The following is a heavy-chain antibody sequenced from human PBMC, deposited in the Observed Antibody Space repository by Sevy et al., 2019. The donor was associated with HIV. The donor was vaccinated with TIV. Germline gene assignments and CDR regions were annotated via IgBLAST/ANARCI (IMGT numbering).Heavy chain of an antibody. D-gene: IGHD2-8*01. CDR1: GFTFAKYS. Sequence: GGSLRLSCAASGFTFAKYSMSWVRQAPGKGLEWVSTFSFGCGRINYADSVKGRFTISRDDSKNTLFLQMNSLRAEDTATYFCGNEGCTQPHDYWGQGTLVTVSS. CDR2: FSFGCGRI. V-gene: IGHV3-23*01. CDR3: GNEGCTQPHDY. J-gene: IGHJ4*02.